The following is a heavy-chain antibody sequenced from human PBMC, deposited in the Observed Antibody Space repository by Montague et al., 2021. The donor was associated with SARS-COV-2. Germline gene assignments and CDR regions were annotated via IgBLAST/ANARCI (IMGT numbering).Heavy chain of an antibody. D-gene: IGHD3-16*02. V-gene: IGHV4-34*01. Sequence: SETLSLTCAVYGGSFTDFYWTWIRQPPGKGLEWIGESNDSGSSNYNPSLKNRVTISVDKSKNQISLKLTSVTAADTATYYCARGQVTVFAILIACHAEYAIDVWGQGTTVTVS. CDR1: GGSFTDFY. CDR3: ARGQVTVFAILIACHAEYAIDV. CDR2: SNDSGSS. J-gene: IGHJ3*01.